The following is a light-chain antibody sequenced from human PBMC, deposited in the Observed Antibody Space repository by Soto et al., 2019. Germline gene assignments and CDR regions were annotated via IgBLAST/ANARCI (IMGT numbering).Light chain of an antibody. Sequence: EIVLTQSPGTLSLSPGERATLSCRASQSVSSSYLAWYQQKPGQAPRLIIYGASDSATGIPDRFSGSESGTDFTLTISRLEPEDFAVYYCQQYGSSPYTFGQATKLEIK. V-gene: IGKV3-20*01. CDR2: GAS. CDR1: QSVSSSY. J-gene: IGKJ2*01. CDR3: QQYGSSPYT.